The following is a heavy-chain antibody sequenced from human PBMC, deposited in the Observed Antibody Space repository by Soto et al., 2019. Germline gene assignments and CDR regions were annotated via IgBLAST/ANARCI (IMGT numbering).Heavy chain of an antibody. J-gene: IGHJ6*02. CDR2: IVVGSGNT. D-gene: IGHD3-3*01. V-gene: IGHV1-58*01. CDR1: GLTFTRSA. CDR3: AADPYYDFWSGNDTYYYYYGMDV. Sequence: SVKVSCKASGLTFTRSAVEWVRQASEQRLEWIGWIVVGSGNTNYAQKFQERVTITRDMSTSTAYMERSSLRSEDTAVYYCAADPYYDFWSGNDTYYYYYGMDVWGQGTTVTVSS.